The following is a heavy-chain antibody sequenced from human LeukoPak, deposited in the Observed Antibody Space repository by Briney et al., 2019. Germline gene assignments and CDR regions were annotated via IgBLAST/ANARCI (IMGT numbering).Heavy chain of an antibody. CDR2: IYYSGST. D-gene: IGHD4-23*01. Sequence: PSETLSLTRTVSGGSISSGGYYWSWIRQHPGKGLEWIGYIYYSGSTYYNPSLKSRVTISVDTSKNQFSLELSSVTAADTAVYYCASTDYGGYFDYWGQGTLVTVSS. V-gene: IGHV4-31*03. CDR3: ASTDYGGYFDY. J-gene: IGHJ4*02. CDR1: GGSISSGGYY.